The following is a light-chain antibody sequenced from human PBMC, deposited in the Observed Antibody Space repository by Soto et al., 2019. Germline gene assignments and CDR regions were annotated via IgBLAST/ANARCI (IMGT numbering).Light chain of an antibody. CDR3: QQSYVTPWT. Sequence: DIQMTQSPSSLSASIGDRVTISCRASQDISSSLNWYQHKSGKAPKLLIYAASGLHSGVPSRFSGSGSGTDFTLTISSLQPEDFATYYCQQSYVTPWTFGQGTKLEIK. V-gene: IGKV1-39*01. CDR2: AAS. J-gene: IGKJ1*01. CDR1: QDISSS.